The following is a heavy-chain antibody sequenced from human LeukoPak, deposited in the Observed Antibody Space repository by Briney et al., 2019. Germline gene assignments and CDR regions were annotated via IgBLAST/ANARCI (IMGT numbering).Heavy chain of an antibody. D-gene: IGHD2-21*02. CDR3: ARVVSDCPSDCSKGFLDN. V-gene: IGHV4-31*03. J-gene: IGHJ4*02. CDR2: IRYSGRA. CDR1: GGSIASGNFY. Sequence: SQTLSLTCTVSGGSIASGNFYWSWIRQHPGKGLEWIANIRYSGRAYYNPSLKSRVTISVDASKNEFSLNLNSVTAADTAVYYCARVVSDCPSDCSKGFLDNWGQGTLVTVSS.